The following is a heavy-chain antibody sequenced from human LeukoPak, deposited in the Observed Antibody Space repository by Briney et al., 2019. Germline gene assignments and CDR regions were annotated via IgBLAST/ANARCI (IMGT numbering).Heavy chain of an antibody. Sequence: PSETLSLTCTVSTYSISSGYYWGWIRQPPGKGLEWIGNIYHNGNTYYNPSLKSRVTISVDTSKKQFSLKLRTATAADTAVYYCAGSYYYDSSGYYRWDRFDPWGQGTLVTVSS. CDR3: AGSYYYDSSGYYRWDRFDP. D-gene: IGHD3-22*01. CDR2: IYHNGNT. J-gene: IGHJ5*02. CDR1: TYSISSGYY. V-gene: IGHV4-38-2*02.